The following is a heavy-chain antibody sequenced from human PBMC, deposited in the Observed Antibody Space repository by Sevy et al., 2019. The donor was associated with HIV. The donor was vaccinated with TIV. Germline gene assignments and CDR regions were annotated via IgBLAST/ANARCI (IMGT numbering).Heavy chain of an antibody. Sequence: GGSLRLSCTASGFTFSSFSMSWVRQAPGKGLEWVASINSRSTYIYHADPVKDRFTISRDNAKNSLYLQMNSPRAEDTAVYYCARDPSPGITAIQDYWGPGTLVTVSS. J-gene: IGHJ4*02. CDR3: ARDPSPGITAIQDY. V-gene: IGHV3-21*01. D-gene: IGHD2-21*02. CDR1: GFTFSSFS. CDR2: INSRSTYI.